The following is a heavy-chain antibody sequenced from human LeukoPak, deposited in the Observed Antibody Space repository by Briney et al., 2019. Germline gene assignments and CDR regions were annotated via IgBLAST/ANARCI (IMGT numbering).Heavy chain of an antibody. CDR1: GFTFSSYE. CDR2: ISSSTSYI. CDR3: ARGYDSSGYYYLDY. J-gene: IGHJ4*02. V-gene: IGHV3-21*01. Sequence: GGSLRLSCAASGFTFSSYEMNWVRQAPGKGLEWVSSISSSTSYIYYADSVKGRFTISRDNAKNSLYLQMNSLRAEDTAVYYCARGYDSSGYYYLDYWGQGTLVTVSS. D-gene: IGHD3-22*01.